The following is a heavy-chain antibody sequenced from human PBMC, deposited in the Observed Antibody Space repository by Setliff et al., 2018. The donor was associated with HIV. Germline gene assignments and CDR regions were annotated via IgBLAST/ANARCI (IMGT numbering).Heavy chain of an antibody. D-gene: IGHD3-10*01. Sequence: ASVKVSCKASGYTFTSYYVHWVRQAPGQGLEWMGIINPISGNTNYAQNFQGRVTMTRDTSTSIVYMELSSLRSEDTAVYYCARAGGLRMDRGVVSDYWGQGTQVTVSS. CDR2: INPISGNT. J-gene: IGHJ4*02. V-gene: IGHV1-46*01. CDR1: GYTFTSYY. CDR3: ARAGGLRMDRGVVSDY.